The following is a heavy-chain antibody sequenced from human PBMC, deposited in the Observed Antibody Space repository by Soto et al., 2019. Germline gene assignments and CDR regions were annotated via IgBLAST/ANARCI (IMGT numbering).Heavy chain of an antibody. D-gene: IGHD6-19*01. J-gene: IGHJ3*02. CDR3: ARDRSGSGWFTAFDI. CDR2: TYYRYKWYN. V-gene: IGHV6-1*01. CDR1: GHSVLISTAA. Sequence: PSQTLLLTCAISGHSVLISTAAWNLISQSPSRVLDWLGRTYYRYKWYNDYAVSVKSRITINPDTSKQQLSLQLTSVTPEETAVYYCARDRSGSGWFTAFDIWGHGTMVTVSS.